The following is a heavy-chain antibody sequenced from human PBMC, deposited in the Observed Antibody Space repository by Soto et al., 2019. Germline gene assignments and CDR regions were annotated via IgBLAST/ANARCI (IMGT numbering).Heavy chain of an antibody. CDR3: AARGSGSSYYHGMNV. CDR2: IKSNTDGGTT. V-gene: IGHV3-15*01. CDR1: GFTFSNVW. D-gene: IGHD3-10*01. J-gene: IGHJ6*02. Sequence: KAGGSLRLSCAASGFTFSNVWMSWVRQAPGKGLEWVGRIKSNTDGGTTDYAAPVKGRFTISRDDSKTMLSLHMNSLKTEDTAVYYCAARGSGSSYYHGMNVWGQGTTVTVSS.